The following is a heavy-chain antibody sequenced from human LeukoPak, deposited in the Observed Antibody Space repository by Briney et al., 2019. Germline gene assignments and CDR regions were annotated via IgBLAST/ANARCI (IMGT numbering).Heavy chain of an antibody. CDR3: ARADRQEWLRLGTLDY. J-gene: IGHJ4*02. CDR2: IWYDGTNK. CDR1: VFTFSSYG. V-gene: IGHV3-33*01. Sequence: GGCLRLSCAASVFTFSSYGMHGVPQAPGKGREGGTVIWYDGTNKYYADSVKGRFTISRDNSENTLYLQMNSLRAEDTAVYYCARADRQEWLRLGTLDYWGQGSLVTVSS. D-gene: IGHD5-12*01.